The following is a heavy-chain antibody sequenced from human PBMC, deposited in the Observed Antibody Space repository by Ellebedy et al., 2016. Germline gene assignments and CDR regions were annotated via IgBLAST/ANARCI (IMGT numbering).Heavy chain of an antibody. D-gene: IGHD4-17*01. CDR2: IIPIFGTA. Sequence: SVKVSCXASGGTFSSYAISWVRQAPGQGLEWMGGIIPIFGTANYAQKFQGRVTITADESTSTAYMELSSLRSEETAVYYCARAVTTMIYYYGMDVWGQGTTVTVSS. CDR3: ARAVTTMIYYYGMDV. CDR1: GGTFSSYA. V-gene: IGHV1-69*13. J-gene: IGHJ6*02.